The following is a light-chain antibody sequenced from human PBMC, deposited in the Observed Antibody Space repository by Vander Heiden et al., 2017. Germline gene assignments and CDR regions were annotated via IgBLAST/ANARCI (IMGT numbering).Light chain of an antibody. CDR1: QSVSSSY. V-gene: IGKV3-20*01. J-gene: IGKJ1*01. CDR3: QQDCSWWT. Sequence: EIVLTQSPGTLSLSPGERATLSCRASQSVSSSYLAWYQQKPGQAPRLLIYGASSRATGIPDRFRGSGSGTDFTLTISRLEPEDFAVYYCQQDCSWWTFGQGTKVEIK. CDR2: GAS.